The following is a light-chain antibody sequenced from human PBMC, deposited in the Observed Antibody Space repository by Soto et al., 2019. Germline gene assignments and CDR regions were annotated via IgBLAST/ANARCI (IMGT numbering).Light chain of an antibody. CDR1: QGISSF. J-gene: IGKJ4*01. V-gene: IGKV1-9*01. CDR3: QQVESYTST. CDR2: AAS. Sequence: IQLTQSPSSLSASVGDRVTITCRASQGISSFLAWYQQKQGKAPKLLIYAASSLQSGVPSRFSVSVFGTDGTLTITRLKPEDGTTYDCQQVESYTSTFGGGTKVDI.